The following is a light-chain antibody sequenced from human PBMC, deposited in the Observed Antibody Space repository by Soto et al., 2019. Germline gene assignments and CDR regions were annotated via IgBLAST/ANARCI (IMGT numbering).Light chain of an antibody. CDR3: QQRANWPPWT. CDR2: DTS. CDR1: QSVINY. V-gene: IGKV3-11*01. Sequence: EIVLTQSPSTLSLSPGERATLSCRASQSVINYLAWYQQKPGQAPRLLIYDTSNRATGIPARFSGSGSGTDFTLIISSLEPEDFAVYYCQQRANWPPWTFGQGTKVDIK. J-gene: IGKJ1*01.